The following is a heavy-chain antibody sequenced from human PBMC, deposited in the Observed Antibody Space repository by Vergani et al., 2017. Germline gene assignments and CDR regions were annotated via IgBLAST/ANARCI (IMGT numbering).Heavy chain of an antibody. CDR2: INPNSGGT. J-gene: IGHJ4*02. D-gene: IGHD1-26*01. Sequence: QVQLVQSGAEVKKPGASVKVSCKASGYTFTGYYMHWVRQAPGQGLEWMGWINPNSGGTNYAQKFQGRVTMTRDTSISTAYMELSRLGSDDTAVYYCARTADKWELPHRRYFSYWGKGTLVTVAS. CDR1: GYTFTGYY. V-gene: IGHV1-2*02. CDR3: ARTADKWELPHRRYFSY.